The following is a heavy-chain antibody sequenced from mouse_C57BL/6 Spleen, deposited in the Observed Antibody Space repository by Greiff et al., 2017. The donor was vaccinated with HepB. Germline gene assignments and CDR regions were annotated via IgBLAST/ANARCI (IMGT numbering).Heavy chain of an antibody. CDR1: GYAFTNYL. J-gene: IGHJ2*01. CDR3: ARGTLDY. V-gene: IGHV1-54*01. CDR2: INPGSGGT. Sequence: VQLQESGAELVRPGTSVKVSCKASGYAFTNYLIEWVKQRPGQGLEWIGVINPGSGGTNYNEKFKGKATLTADKSSSTAYMQLSSLTSEDSAVYFCARGTLDYWGQGTTLTVSS. D-gene: IGHD3-3*01.